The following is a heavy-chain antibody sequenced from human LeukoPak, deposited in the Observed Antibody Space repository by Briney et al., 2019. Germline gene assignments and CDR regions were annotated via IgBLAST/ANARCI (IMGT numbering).Heavy chain of an antibody. CDR2: FDPEDGET. CDR1: GYTLTELS. J-gene: IGHJ6*02. CDR3: ATGYCSSTSCPHPYYYYYYGMDV. Sequence: ASVKVSCKVSGYTLTELSMHWVRQAPGKGLEWMGGFDPEDGETIYAQKFQGRVTMTEDTSTDTAYMGLSSLRSEDTAVYYCATGYCSSTSCPHPYYYYYYGMDVWGQGTTVTVSS. D-gene: IGHD2-2*01. V-gene: IGHV1-24*01.